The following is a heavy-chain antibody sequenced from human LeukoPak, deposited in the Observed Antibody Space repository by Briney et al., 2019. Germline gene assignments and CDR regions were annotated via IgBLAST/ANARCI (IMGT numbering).Heavy chain of an antibody. CDR3: ARLSGSGSSPFDY. D-gene: IGHD3-10*01. CDR2: IQSDGGNE. J-gene: IGHJ4*02. CDR1: GFSFSTSG. V-gene: IGHV3-30*12. Sequence: PGGSLRLSCAASGFSFSTSGMHWIRQAPGKGLEWVAFIQSDGGNEYYADSVKGRFTISRDNSKNTVHLQTNSLRAEDTAMYYCARLSGSGSSPFDYWGQGTLVTVSS.